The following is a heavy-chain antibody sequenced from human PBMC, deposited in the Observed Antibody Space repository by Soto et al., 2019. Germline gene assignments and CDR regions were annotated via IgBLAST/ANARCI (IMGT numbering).Heavy chain of an antibody. J-gene: IGHJ5*02. Sequence: QVQLVQSGGEVKRPGASVKVSCKTSGYTFSNYGITWVRQAPGQPLEWLGWISLYSDGTNYAQKFQGRVSMTTDTSTTTAYMELRSLRSDDTAVYYCARVLPGAEAWFGPLGPGTLVTGSS. CDR3: ARVLPGAEAWFGP. V-gene: IGHV1-18*01. CDR2: ISLYSDGT. D-gene: IGHD2-2*01. CDR1: GYTFSNYG.